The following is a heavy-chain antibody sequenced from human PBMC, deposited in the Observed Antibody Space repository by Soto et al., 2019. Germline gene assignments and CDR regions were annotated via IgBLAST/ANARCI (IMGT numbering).Heavy chain of an antibody. CDR3: ARGRDEYKLGNV. CDR2: IHPSGST. J-gene: IGHJ6*02. CDR1: GGSSSDYY. D-gene: IGHD1-1*01. V-gene: IGHV4-34*01. Sequence: VTLSLTCAVSGGSSSDYYWPWIRQSPGKGLEWIGEIHPSGSTYYNPSLRSRVTISVDTSKNQFSLKLTSLTAADTAIYYCARGRDEYKLGNVWGHGTTVTVSS.